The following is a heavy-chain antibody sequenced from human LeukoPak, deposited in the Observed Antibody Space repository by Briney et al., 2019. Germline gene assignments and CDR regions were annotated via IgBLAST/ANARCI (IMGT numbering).Heavy chain of an antibody. J-gene: IGHJ5*02. CDR2: IIPILGIA. CDR1: GYTFTGYY. Sequence: GASVKVSCKASGYTFTGYYMHWVRQAPGQGLEWMGRIIPILGIANYAQKFQGRVTITADKSTSTAYMELSSLRSEDTAVYYCARDSLQGGGSYETRGWFDPWGQGTLVTVSS. CDR3: ARDSLQGGGSYETRGWFDP. V-gene: IGHV1-69*04. D-gene: IGHD1-26*01.